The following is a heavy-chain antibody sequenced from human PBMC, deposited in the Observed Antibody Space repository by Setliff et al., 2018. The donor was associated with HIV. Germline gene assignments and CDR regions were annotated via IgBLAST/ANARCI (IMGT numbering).Heavy chain of an antibody. CDR3: ASGALYYYYYMDV. V-gene: IGHV4-4*08. CDR1: GGSISSYY. CDR2: IYTSGST. J-gene: IGHJ6*03. D-gene: IGHD4-17*01. Sequence: LETLSLTCTVSGGSISSYYWSWIRQPPGKGLEWIGYIYTSGSTNYNPSLKSRVTISVDTSKNQFSLKLSSVTAADTAVYYCASGALYYYYYMDVWGKGTTVTVSS.